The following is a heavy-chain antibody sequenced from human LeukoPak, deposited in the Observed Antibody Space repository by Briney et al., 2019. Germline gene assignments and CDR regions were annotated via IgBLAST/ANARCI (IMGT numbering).Heavy chain of an antibody. CDR1: GGSISSYY. V-gene: IGHV4-4*07. CDR2: IYTSGST. CDR3: AKTVAGYWYFDL. D-gene: IGHD6-19*01. J-gene: IGHJ2*01. Sequence: LSLTCTVSGGSISSYYWSWIRQPAGKGLEWIGRIYTSGSTNYNPSLKCRVTISVHTSKNQFSPKLSSVTAADTAVYYCAKTVAGYWYFDLWGRGTLVTVSS.